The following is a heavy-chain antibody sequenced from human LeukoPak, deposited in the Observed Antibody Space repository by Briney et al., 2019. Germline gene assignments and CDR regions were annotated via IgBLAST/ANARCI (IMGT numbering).Heavy chain of an antibody. J-gene: IGHJ4*02. D-gene: IGHD3-16*01. V-gene: IGHV3-23*01. CDR3: AKDCGYDYVWGDYYFDY. CDR1: GFTFGNYW. Sequence: QPGGSLRLSCAASGFTFGNYWMSWVRQAPGKGLEWVSAISGSGGSTYYADSVKGRFTISRDNSKNTLYLQMNSLRAEDTAVYYCAKDCGYDYVWGDYYFDYWGQGTLVTVSS. CDR2: ISGSGGST.